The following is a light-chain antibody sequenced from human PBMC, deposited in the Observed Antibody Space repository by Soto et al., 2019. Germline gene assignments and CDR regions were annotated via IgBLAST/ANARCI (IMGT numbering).Light chain of an antibody. V-gene: IGLV2-8*01. CDR3: TSHAGSNNYV. CDR1: SSDVGGYNY. J-gene: IGLJ1*01. Sequence: SALTQPPSASGSPGQSVTIACTGTSSDVGGYNYVSWYQQHPGKAPKLIISEVSKRPSGVPDRFSGSKSGNTASLTVSGLQAEDEADYYCTSHAGSNNYVFGTGTKVTVL. CDR2: EVS.